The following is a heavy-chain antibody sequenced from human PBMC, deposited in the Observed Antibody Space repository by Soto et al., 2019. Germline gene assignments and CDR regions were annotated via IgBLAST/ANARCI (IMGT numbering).Heavy chain of an antibody. CDR2: ISYDGSNK. J-gene: IGHJ6*02. Sequence: QVQLVESGGGVVQPGRSLRLSCAASGFTFSSYAMHWVRQAPGKGLEWVAVISYDGSNKYYADSVKGRFTISRDNSKNPLYLQMNSLRAEDTAVYYCARDKAIAARRYYYGMDVWGQGTTVTVSS. V-gene: IGHV3-30-3*01. D-gene: IGHD6-6*01. CDR1: GFTFSSYA. CDR3: ARDKAIAARRYYYGMDV.